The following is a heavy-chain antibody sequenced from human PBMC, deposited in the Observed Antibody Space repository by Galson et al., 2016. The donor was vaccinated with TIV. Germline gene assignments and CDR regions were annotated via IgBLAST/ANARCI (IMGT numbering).Heavy chain of an antibody. D-gene: IGHD3-16*01. Sequence: SVKVSCKASGYSFVNHDINWVRQATGQGLEWMGWMNPYSGNTGYAQKFQGRVPMTRNTAISTAYMELNSLTSEDTAVYYCARAAGGNWFDPWGQGTLVTVSS. V-gene: IGHV1-8*02. CDR2: MNPYSGNT. J-gene: IGHJ5*02. CDR1: GYSFVNHD. CDR3: ARAAGGNWFDP.